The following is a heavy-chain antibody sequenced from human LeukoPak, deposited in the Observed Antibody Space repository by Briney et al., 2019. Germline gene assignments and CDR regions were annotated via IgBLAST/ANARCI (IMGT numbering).Heavy chain of an antibody. CDR2: ISNSGSYI. CDR1: GFVFANYW. J-gene: IGHJ4*02. Sequence: GGSLRLSCAASGFVFANYWMSWVRQVPGKGLEWVSSISNSGSYIYYADSVKGRFTISRDNAKNSLYLQMNSLRAEDTAVYYCANHLACGSTSCPPFDYWGQGTLVTVSS. CDR3: ANHLACGSTSCPPFDY. D-gene: IGHD2-2*01. V-gene: IGHV3-21*01.